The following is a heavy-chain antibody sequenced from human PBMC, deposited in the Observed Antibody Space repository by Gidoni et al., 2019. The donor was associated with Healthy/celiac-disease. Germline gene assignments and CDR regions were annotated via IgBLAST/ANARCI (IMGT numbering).Heavy chain of an antibody. V-gene: IGHV3-66*02. J-gene: IGHJ4*02. Sequence: EVQLVESGGGLVQPGGSLRLSCAASGFTVSSNYMRWVRQAPGKGLEWVSVIYSGGSTYYADSVKGRFTISRDNSKNTLYLQMNSLRAEDTAVYYCARVTAHSNYGVYFDYWGQGTLVTVSS. D-gene: IGHD4-4*01. CDR2: IYSGGST. CDR1: GFTVSSNY. CDR3: ARVTAHSNYGVYFDY.